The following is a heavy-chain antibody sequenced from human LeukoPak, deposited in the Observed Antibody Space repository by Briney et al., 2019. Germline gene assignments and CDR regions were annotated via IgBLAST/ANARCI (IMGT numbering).Heavy chain of an antibody. CDR3: AREGRGYYGDFDY. Sequence: GGSLRLSCSASGFTFSDYDMNWIRQAPGKGLEWVSCIRSDGSTIYDADSVKGRFTISRDNAKNSLYLQMNSLRAEDTAVYYCAREGRGYYGDFDYWGQGTLVTVSS. J-gene: IGHJ4*02. CDR2: IRSDGSTI. CDR1: GFTFSDYD. V-gene: IGHV3-11*01. D-gene: IGHD3-22*01.